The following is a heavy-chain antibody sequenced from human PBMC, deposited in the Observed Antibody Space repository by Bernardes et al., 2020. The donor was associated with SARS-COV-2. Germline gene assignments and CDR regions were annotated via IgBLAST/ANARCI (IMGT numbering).Heavy chain of an antibody. CDR2: IWPGDSDT. J-gene: IGHJ6*02. V-gene: IGHV5-51*01. D-gene: IGHD2-21*01. Sequence: GASLNISNGYYAYGCPNRSVDWVLQIPGQGMEWMGIIWPGDSDTRYSPSFRGQVTISVDKSINTAYLQWSSLEASDTAMYFCARSDSWANKNYYGMDVWGQGTTVTVYS. CDR1: AYGCPNRS. CDR3: ARSDSWANKNYYGMDV.